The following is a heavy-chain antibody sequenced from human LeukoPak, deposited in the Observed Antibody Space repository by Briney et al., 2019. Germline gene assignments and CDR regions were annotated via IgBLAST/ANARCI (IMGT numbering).Heavy chain of an antibody. Sequence: GGTLRLSCAASGFTSSSLEMNRVGQAPGKGLEWVSYISSSGSTRYYADSVKGRFTISRDNADSVKGRFTISRDNAKNSLYLQMNSLRAEDTAVYYCARVDVGSTYFDHWGQGTLVTVSS. CDR3: ARVDVGSTYFDH. J-gene: IGHJ4*02. CDR1: GFTSSSLE. V-gene: IGHV3-48*03. CDR2: ISSSGSTR. D-gene: IGHD1-26*01.